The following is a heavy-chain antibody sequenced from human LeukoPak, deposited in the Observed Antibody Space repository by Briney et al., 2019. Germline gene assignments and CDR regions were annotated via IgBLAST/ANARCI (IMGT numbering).Heavy chain of an antibody. CDR3: ARGLTTVTALYFFGY. CDR2: INPNSGGT. D-gene: IGHD4-17*01. V-gene: IGHV1-2*02. J-gene: IGHJ4*02. Sequence: GASVKVSCKASGYTFTGYYMHWVRQAPGQGLEWMGWINPNSGGTNYAQKFQGRVTMTRDTSISTAYMELTRLRSGDTAVYYCARGLTTVTALYFFGYWGQGTLVTVSS. CDR1: GYTFTGYY.